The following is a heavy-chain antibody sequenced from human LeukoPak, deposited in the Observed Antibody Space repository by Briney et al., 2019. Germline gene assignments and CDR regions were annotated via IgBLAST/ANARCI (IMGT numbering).Heavy chain of an antibody. CDR2: IYYTGSA. Sequence: SETQSLTCTVSGGSFSGFYWTWIRQPPGKGLEWIGQIYYTGSADYNPSLKSRITISVDTSKNQISLMVRSVTAADTAVYHCARFGVNYDMDVWGQGTTVTVSS. CDR1: GGSFSGFY. J-gene: IGHJ6*02. V-gene: IGHV4-59*01. D-gene: IGHD3-16*01. CDR3: ARFGVNYDMDV.